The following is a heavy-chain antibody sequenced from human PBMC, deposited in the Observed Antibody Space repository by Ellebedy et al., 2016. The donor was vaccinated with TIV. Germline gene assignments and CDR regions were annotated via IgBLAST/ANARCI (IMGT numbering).Heavy chain of an antibody. CDR3: ARWDTSGSLDY. CDR1: GGSISSYY. V-gene: IGHV4-59*01. D-gene: IGHD3-22*01. CDR2: IYNSGTT. J-gene: IGHJ4*02. Sequence: MPGGSLRLSCTVSGGSISSYYWSWIRQSPGKGLEWSGYIYNSGTTNYNPSLKIRVTMSVNTSTNQFSLKLSSVTAADTALYYCARWDTSGSLDYWGQGNLVTVSS.